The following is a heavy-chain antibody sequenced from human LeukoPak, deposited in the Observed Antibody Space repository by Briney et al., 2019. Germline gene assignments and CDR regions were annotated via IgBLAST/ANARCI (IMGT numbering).Heavy chain of an antibody. CDR1: GGSISSYY. V-gene: IGHV4-59*01. CDR2: IYYSGST. CDR3: ARDAQQYYDFWSGYGDAFDI. D-gene: IGHD3-3*01. Sequence: SETLSLTCTVSGGSISSYYWSWIRQPPGKGLEWIGYIYYSGSTNYNPSLKSRVTISVDTSKNQFSLKLSSVTAADTAVYYCARDAQQYYDFWSGYGDAFDICGHGTMVTVSS. J-gene: IGHJ3*02.